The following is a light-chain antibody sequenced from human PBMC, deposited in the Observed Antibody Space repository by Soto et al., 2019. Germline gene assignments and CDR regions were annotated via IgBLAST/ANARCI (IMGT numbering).Light chain of an antibody. CDR2: MAS. CDR3: QHYSTYPYT. J-gene: IGKJ2*01. CDR1: QSILSY. V-gene: IGKV1-5*03. Sequence: DIQMTQSPSTLSASVGDRVTITCRASQSILSYLAWYQQKPGKAPKLLIYMASNLESAVPSRFSGSGFGTEFTLTISSPQPDDFATYYCQHYSTYPYTFGQGSKLEIK.